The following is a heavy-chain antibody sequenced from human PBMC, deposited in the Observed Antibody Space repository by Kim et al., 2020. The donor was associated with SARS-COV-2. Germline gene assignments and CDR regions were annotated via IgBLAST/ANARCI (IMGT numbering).Heavy chain of an antibody. D-gene: IGHD3-22*01. J-gene: IGHJ4*02. V-gene: IGHV1-69*13. CDR1: GGTFGTYP. CDR3: ASRFFDSSGNYHDF. CDR2: IIPFFDTT. Sequence: SVKVSCKASGGTFGTYPISWVRQAPGQGLEWMGGIIPFFDTTNYAPKFQGRVTMTADDSTRTTYMELSSLKSGDTAVYFGASRFFDSSGNYHDFWGQGT.